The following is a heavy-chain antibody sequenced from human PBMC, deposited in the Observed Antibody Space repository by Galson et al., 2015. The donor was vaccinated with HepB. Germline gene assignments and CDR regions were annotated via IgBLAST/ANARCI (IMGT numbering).Heavy chain of an antibody. CDR3: TPQDIVVVPAALSRKDDAFDI. Sequence: SLRLSCAASGFTFSNAWMNWVRQAPGKGLEWVGRIKSKTDGGTTDYAAPVKGRFTISRDDSKNTLYLQMNSLKTEDTAVYYCTPQDIVVVPAALSRKDDAFDIWGQGTMVTVSS. CDR2: IKSKTDGGTT. V-gene: IGHV3-15*07. D-gene: IGHD2-2*01. CDR1: GFTFSNAW. J-gene: IGHJ3*02.